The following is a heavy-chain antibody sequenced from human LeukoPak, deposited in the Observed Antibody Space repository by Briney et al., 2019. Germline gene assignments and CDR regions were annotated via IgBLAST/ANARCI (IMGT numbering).Heavy chain of an antibody. Sequence: SSETLSLTCTVSGGSISSSSYYWGWIRQPPGKGLEWIGSIYYSGSTYYNPSLKSRVTISVDTSKNQFSLKLSSVTAADTAVYYCARHNEGLPRWGPDYYYYYYMDVWGKGTTVTVSS. CDR3: ARHNEGLPRWGPDYYYYYYMDV. CDR2: IYYSGST. D-gene: IGHD4-11*01. J-gene: IGHJ6*03. V-gene: IGHV4-39*01. CDR1: GGSISSSSYY.